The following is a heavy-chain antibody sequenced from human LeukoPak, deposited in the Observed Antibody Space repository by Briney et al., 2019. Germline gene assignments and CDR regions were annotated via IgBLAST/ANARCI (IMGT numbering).Heavy chain of an antibody. CDR3: ARLPCGGDCHPNSPYGMDA. J-gene: IGHJ6*02. CDR2: IYPGDSDT. V-gene: IGHV5-51*01. CDR1: GYSFTSYW. D-gene: IGHD2-21*02. Sequence: GESLKISCKGSGYSFTSYWIGWVRQMPGKGLEWMGIIYPGDSDTRYSPSFQGQVTISADKSISTAYLQWSSLKASDTAMYYCARLPCGGDCHPNSPYGMDAWGQGTTVTVSS.